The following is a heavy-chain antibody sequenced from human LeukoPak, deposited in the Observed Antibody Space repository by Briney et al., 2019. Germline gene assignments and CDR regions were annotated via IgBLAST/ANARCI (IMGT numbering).Heavy chain of an antibody. J-gene: IGHJ4*02. CDR1: GYTLSGYG. V-gene: IGHV1-18*01. CDR3: ARDCSNGVCFPRDY. Sequence: ASVKVSCMASGYTLSGYGISWVRRAPGQGLEWVGWITTYNGNRKYSEKFQGRVTMTTDTSTSTYYMEMRSLRSDDTAIYYCARDCSNGVCFPRDYWGQGTLVTVST. CDR2: ITTYNGNR. D-gene: IGHD2-8*01.